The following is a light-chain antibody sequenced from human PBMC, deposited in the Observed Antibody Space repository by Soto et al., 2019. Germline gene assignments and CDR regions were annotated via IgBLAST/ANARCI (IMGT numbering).Light chain of an antibody. J-gene: IGKJ1*01. Sequence: AIQMTQSPTSLSASVGDRVIITCRASPDISKDLGWYQQKPGKAPKFLTYSATSTQSGVPSTFSGSGFGTDFTLTISSLQPEDFATYYCLQEHDYPRTFGQGTKVEF. V-gene: IGKV1-6*01. CDR2: SAT. CDR1: PDISKD. CDR3: LQEHDYPRT.